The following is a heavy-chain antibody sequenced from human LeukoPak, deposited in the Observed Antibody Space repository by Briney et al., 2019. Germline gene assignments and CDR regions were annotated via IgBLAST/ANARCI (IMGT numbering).Heavy chain of an antibody. J-gene: IGHJ4*02. CDR3: ARGGELHDY. D-gene: IGHD1-26*01. CDR1: GGSISSHY. CDR2: TYYSGST. Sequence: SETLSLTCTVSGGSISSHYWIWIRQPPGKGLEWIGYTYYSGSTNYNPSLKSRVTISVDTSKNQFSLKLSSVTAADTAVYYCARGGELHDYWGQGTLVTVSS. V-gene: IGHV4-59*11.